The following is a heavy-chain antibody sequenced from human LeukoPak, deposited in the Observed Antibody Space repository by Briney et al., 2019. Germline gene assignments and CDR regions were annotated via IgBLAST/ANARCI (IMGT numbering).Heavy chain of an antibody. Sequence: GGSLRLSCVASGFTSGHIFTDYWMTWVRQVPGKGLEWVSSISSSSSYIYYADSVKGRFTISRDNAKNSLYLQMNSLRAEDTAVYYCARDITQWLVPEYYYYGMDVWGQGTTVTVSS. CDR3: ARDITQWLVPEYYYYGMDV. D-gene: IGHD6-19*01. V-gene: IGHV3-21*01. CDR2: ISSSSSYI. CDR1: GFTSGHIFTDYW. J-gene: IGHJ6*02.